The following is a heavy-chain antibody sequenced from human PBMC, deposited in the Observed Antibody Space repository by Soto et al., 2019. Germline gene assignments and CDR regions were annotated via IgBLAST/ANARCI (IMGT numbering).Heavy chain of an antibody. Sequence: SSETLYLTCTVSGGSISSSSYYWGWIRQHPGKGLEWIGSIYYSGSTYYNPSLKSRVTISVDTSKNQFSLKLSSVTAADTAVYYCARQRDYGDYDEYYYYGMDVWGQGTTVTVSS. CDR1: GGSISSSSYY. J-gene: IGHJ6*02. D-gene: IGHD4-17*01. CDR3: ARQRDYGDYDEYYYYGMDV. V-gene: IGHV4-39*01. CDR2: IYYSGST.